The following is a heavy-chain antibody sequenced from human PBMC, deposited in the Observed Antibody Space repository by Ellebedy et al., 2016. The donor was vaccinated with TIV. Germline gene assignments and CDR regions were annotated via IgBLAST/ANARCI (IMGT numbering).Heavy chain of an antibody. V-gene: IGHV3-23*01. CDR3: AKAYGVQFDF. J-gene: IGHJ4*02. Sequence: GESLKISXAASGFTFSTYAMSWVRQAPGKGLEWVSGISGGGSTSYADSVKGRFTISRDNSKNTLFLQMILLRAEDTAVYYCAKAYGVQFDFWGQGTLITVSS. CDR2: ISGGGST. CDR1: GFTFSTYA. D-gene: IGHD4-17*01.